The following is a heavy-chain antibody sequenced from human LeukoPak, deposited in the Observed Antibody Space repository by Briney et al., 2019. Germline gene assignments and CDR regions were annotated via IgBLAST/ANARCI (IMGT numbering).Heavy chain of an antibody. CDR3: ATSSGYYRGDAFDI. Sequence: PETLSLTCAVSGGSISSHYWSWIRQPPGKGLEWVGYIFYSGSTDYNPSSKSRVTISVDTSKNQSSLKVSSVTAADTAVYYCATSSGYYRGDAFDIWGEGTMVTVSS. J-gene: IGHJ3*02. D-gene: IGHD3-22*01. V-gene: IGHV4-59*11. CDR2: IFYSGST. CDR1: GGSISSHY.